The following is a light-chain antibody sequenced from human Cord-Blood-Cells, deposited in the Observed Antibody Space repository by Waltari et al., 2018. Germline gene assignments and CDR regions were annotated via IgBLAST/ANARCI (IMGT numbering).Light chain of an antibody. CDR3: SSYTSSSTYV. J-gene: IGLJ1*01. V-gene: IGLV2-14*01. CDR2: DVS. Sequence: QSALTQPAPVSGSPGQSITISCTGTSSDVCGYNYVSWYQQHPGKAPQLMIDDVSKRPSGVSGRCCGYKSGNTASLTISGLQAGDEADYYCSSYTSSSTYVFGAGTKVTVL. CDR1: SSDVCGYNY.